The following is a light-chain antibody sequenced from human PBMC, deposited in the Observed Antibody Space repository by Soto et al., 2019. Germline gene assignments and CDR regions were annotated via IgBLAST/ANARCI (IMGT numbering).Light chain of an antibody. CDR1: HSVDIY. CDR2: DSY. J-gene: IGKJ4*01. Sequence: EVVLTQSPDTLSLSPGERATLSCRTSHSVDIYLAWYQQKPGQAPRLLIYDSYNRVTGIPTRFSGSGAETDFTLSISSLAPEDSAVYYCQQRKYWPPRTFGGGTKVEIK. V-gene: IGKV3-11*01. CDR3: QQRKYWPPRT.